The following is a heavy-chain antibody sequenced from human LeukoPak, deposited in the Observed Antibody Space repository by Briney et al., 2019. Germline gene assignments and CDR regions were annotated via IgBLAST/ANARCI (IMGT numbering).Heavy chain of an antibody. V-gene: IGHV4-39*01. CDR2: VNFSGTT. J-gene: IGHJ6*02. CDR3: ARQSRYFHREGYQYGMDV. D-gene: IGHD3-9*01. CDR1: GASITSSTYY. Sequence: PETLSLTCTVSGASITSSTYYYGWFRQPSGKGLEWIGIVNFSGTTYSSLSLKSRVTVSVDTSKNQFSLKLSSVTAADTAVYYCARQSRYFHREGYQYGMDVWGQGTTVTVSS.